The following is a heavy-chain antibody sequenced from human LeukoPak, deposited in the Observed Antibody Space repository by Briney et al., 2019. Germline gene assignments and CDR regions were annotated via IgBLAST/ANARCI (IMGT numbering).Heavy chain of an antibody. CDR2: INHSGST. CDR3: VRYSGYDHAVGDYYGMDV. Sequence: GSLRLSCAASGFTVSTSYISWVRQPPGKGLEWIGEINHSGSTNYNPSLKSRVTISVDTSKNQFSLKLSSVTAADTAMYYCVRYSGYDHAVGDYYGMDVWGQGTTVTVSS. CDR1: GFTVSTSY. V-gene: IGHV4-34*08. J-gene: IGHJ6*02. D-gene: IGHD5-12*01.